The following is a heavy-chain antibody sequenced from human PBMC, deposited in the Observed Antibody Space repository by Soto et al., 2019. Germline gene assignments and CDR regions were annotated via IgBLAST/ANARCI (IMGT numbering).Heavy chain of an antibody. Sequence: ETLSLTCTVSGGSISPYYCSWIRQPPGKGLEWIGFIHHSGDTKYYPSLKSRVTMSLDTSKNQFSLKLSSVTAADTAVYYCTRDLRGWGYAFDIWGQGTMVTVSS. V-gene: IGHV4-59*01. CDR1: GGSISPYY. CDR3: TRDLRGWGYAFDI. CDR2: IHHSGDT. J-gene: IGHJ3*02. D-gene: IGHD6-19*01.